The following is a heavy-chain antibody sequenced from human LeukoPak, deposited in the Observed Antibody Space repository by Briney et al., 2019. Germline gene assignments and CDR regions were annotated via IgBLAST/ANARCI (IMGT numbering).Heavy chain of an antibody. CDR3: ARAAAETGSFRDNWFDP. CDR1: GFTFSSYG. J-gene: IGHJ5*02. D-gene: IGHD3-9*01. V-gene: IGHV3-30*03. CDR2: ISYDGSNK. Sequence: GGSLRLSCAASGFTFSSYGMHWVRQAPGKGLEWVAVISYDGSNKYYADSVKGRFTISRDNSKNTLYLQMNSLRGEDTAVYYCARAAAETGSFRDNWFDPWGQGTLVTVSS.